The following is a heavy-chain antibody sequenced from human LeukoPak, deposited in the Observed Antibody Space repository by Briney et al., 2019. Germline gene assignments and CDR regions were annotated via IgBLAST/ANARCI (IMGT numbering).Heavy chain of an antibody. CDR3: ARGVDYYGV. V-gene: IGHV4-39*07. Sequence: SQTLSLTCTVSGGSISIGTYYWNWIRQPPVKGLEWIGEINHSGGTNYNPSLKSRVTISVDTSKKQFSLKLSSVTAADTAVYYCARGVDYYGVWGQGTLVTVSS. CDR2: INHSGGT. CDR1: GGSISIGTYY. D-gene: IGHD3-10*01. J-gene: IGHJ4*02.